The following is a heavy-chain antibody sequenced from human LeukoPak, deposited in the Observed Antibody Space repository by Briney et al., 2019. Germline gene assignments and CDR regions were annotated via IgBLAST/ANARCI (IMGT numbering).Heavy chain of an antibody. V-gene: IGHV3-7*01. D-gene: IGHD3-10*01. J-gene: IGHJ4*02. Sequence: GGSLRLSCAASGFTFSSYWMSWVRQAPGQGLEWVANIKQDGSEKYYADSVKGRFTISRDNAKNSLYLQMNSLRAEDTAVYYCARESVDGSGSLDYWGQGTQVTVSS. CDR2: IKQDGSEK. CDR1: GFTFSSYW. CDR3: ARESVDGSGSLDY.